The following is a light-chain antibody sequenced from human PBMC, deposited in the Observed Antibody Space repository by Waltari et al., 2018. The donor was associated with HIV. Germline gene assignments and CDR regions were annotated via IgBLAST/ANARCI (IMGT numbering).Light chain of an antibody. V-gene: IGLV6-57*01. CDR1: SGSIAINY. Sequence: NFMLTQPHSVSESPGKTVTISCTRSSGSIAINYVQWFQQRPGSYPITVNYEDNQRPSGVPDRFSGSIDSSSNSASLTISGLKTEDEADYYCQSFDSTTVVFGGGTELTVL. J-gene: IGLJ2*01. CDR3: QSFDSTTVV. CDR2: EDN.